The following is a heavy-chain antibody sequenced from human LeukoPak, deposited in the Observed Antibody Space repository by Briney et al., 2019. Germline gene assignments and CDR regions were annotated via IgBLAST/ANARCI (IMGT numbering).Heavy chain of an antibody. CDR1: GFTVSSNY. J-gene: IGHJ4*02. CDR2: IYSGGTT. CDR3: ARVRNGGHGEYCDY. V-gene: IGHV3-53*01. Sequence: PGGSLIVSCAASGFTVSSNYLSWAHQAPGKGLERVSAIYSGGTTRYADSVMGRFTISRDTSKNTIFLQMNSLRGEDTAVYCCARVRNGGHGEYCDYGGQGALVTVA. D-gene: IGHD3-10*01.